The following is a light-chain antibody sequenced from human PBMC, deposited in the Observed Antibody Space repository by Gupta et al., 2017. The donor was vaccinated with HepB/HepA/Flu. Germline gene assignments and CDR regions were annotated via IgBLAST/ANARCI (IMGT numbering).Light chain of an antibody. V-gene: IGKV3-20*01. CDR1: QSVSSSY. J-gene: IGKJ5*01. CDR2: GAS. Sequence: EIVLTQSPGTLSLSPGERATLSCRASQSVSSSYLAWYQQKPGQAPRLLIYGASSRATGIPDRFSGSGSGTGFTLTISRLEPEDFAVYYCQQDGSSPVTFGQGTRLEIQ. CDR3: QQDGSSPVT.